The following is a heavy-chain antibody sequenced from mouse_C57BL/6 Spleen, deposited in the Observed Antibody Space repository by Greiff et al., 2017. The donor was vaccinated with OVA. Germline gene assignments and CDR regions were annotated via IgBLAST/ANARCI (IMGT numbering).Heavy chain of an antibody. V-gene: IGHV1-85*01. CDR1: GYTFTSYD. CDR2: IYPRDGST. Sequence: QVQLQQSGPELVKPGASVKLSCKASGYTFTSYDINWVKQRPGQGLEWIGWIYPRDGSTKYNAKFKGKATLTVDTSSSTAYMELHSLTSEDSAVYFCARTKTGKAMDYWGQGTSVTVSS. D-gene: IGHD4-1*01. CDR3: ARTKTGKAMDY. J-gene: IGHJ4*01.